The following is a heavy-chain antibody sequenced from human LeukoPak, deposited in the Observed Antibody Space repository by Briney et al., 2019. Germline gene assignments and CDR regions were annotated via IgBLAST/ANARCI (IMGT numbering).Heavy chain of an antibody. CDR3: ARDYGCSSTSCLIDI. CDR2: ISAYNGNT. D-gene: IGHD2-2*01. Sequence: ASVKVSCKASGYTFTSYGISWVRQAPGQGLEWMGWISAYNGNTNYAQKFQGRVTMARDTSTSTVYMELSSLRSEDTAVYYCARDYGCSSTSCLIDIWGQGTMVTVSS. V-gene: IGHV1-18*01. CDR1: GYTFTSYG. J-gene: IGHJ3*02.